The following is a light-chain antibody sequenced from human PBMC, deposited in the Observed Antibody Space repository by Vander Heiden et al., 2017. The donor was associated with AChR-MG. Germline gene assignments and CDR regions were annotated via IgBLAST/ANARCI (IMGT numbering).Light chain of an antibody. CDR3: TQATQFPVT. J-gene: IGKJ4*01. CDR1: QSRGHSDGNHY. Sequence: DMVMTQTPLSSAVTLGQPASISRRTRQSRGHSDGNHYLRCLQQRPGQPPLLLIYKISIRFSGVPDRFSGSGAGTYFTLKISMVEADDVGFYYCTQATQFPVTFGGGTKVEIK. V-gene: IGKV2-24*01. CDR2: KIS.